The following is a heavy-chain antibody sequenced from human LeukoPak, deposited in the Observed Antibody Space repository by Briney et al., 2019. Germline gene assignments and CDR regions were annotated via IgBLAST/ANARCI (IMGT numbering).Heavy chain of an antibody. J-gene: IGHJ4*02. V-gene: IGHV4-59*01. D-gene: IGHD3-3*01. Sequence: SETLSLTCTVSGGSISSYYWSWIRQPPGKGLEWIGYIYYSGSTNYNPSLKSRVTISVDTSKNQFSLKLSSVTAADTAVYYCARDPYDFWSGSPAYYFDYWGQGTLVTVSS. CDR1: GGSISSYY. CDR3: ARDPYDFWSGSPAYYFDY. CDR2: IYYSGST.